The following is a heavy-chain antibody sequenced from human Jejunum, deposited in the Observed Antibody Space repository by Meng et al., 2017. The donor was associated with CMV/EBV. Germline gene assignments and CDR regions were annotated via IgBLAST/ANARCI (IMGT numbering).Heavy chain of an antibody. D-gene: IGHD3-10*01. V-gene: IGHV3-30*04. Sequence: LRLYCAASGFTFSHHAMHWVRQAPGKGLDWVAVISYDGSSKYYADSVKGRFTISRDNSKNTLSLQMNSLRAEDTALYYCARQDGGFASWGQGTLVTVS. CDR1: GFTFSHHA. CDR3: ARQDGGFAS. CDR2: ISYDGSSK. J-gene: IGHJ5*02.